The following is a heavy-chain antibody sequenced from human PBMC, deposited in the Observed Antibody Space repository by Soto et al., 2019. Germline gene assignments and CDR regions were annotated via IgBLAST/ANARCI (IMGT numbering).Heavy chain of an antibody. D-gene: IGHD6-13*01. J-gene: IGHJ4*02. V-gene: IGHV4-39*01. CDR2: IYYSGST. Sequence: QLQLQESGPGLVKPSETLSLTCTVSGGSISSSSYYWGWIRQPPGKGLEWIGSIYYSGSTYYNPSLKSRVTIFVDTSKTQFSLKLSSVTAADTAVYYCARGRRYSSSWYSDYWGQGTLVTVSS. CDR3: ARGRRYSSSWYSDY. CDR1: GGSISSSSYY.